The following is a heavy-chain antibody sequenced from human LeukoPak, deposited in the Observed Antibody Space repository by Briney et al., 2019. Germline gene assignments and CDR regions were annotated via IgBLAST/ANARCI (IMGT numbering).Heavy chain of an antibody. D-gene: IGHD6-19*01. Sequence: SETLSLTCTVSGDSMSIYYWSWIRQPPGKRLEWIGYIFSSGNTKYNPSFKSRVTMSVDTSKKQFSLKVTSVTAADAAVYFCVRHPPRDSSGNDAFDIWGHGAMVTVSS. V-gene: IGHV4-59*08. CDR2: IFSSGNT. CDR1: GDSMSIYY. CDR3: VRHPPRDSSGNDAFDI. J-gene: IGHJ3*02.